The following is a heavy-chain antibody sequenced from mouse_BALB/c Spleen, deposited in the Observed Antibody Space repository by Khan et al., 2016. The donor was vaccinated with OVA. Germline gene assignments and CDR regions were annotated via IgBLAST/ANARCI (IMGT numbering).Heavy chain of an antibody. CDR2: LYPLTGLP. J-gene: IGHJ4*01. V-gene: IGHV1S132*01. Sequence: QMQLQQSGAELVRPGASVKLSCKTSGYIFTSYWIHWVQQRSCHFLYFISPLYPLTGLPYYPETFPVKATLTAAPSSSTAYMQLSSLKSEDSAVYDWARSDYGSTDAMENWGQGTSVTV. D-gene: IGHD1-1*01. CDR1: GYIFTSYW. CDR3: ARSDYGSTDAMEN.